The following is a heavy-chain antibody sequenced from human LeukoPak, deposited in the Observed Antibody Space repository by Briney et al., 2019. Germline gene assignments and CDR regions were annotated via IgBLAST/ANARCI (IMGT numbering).Heavy chain of an antibody. V-gene: IGHV1-2*02. CDR3: AIARTWDC. D-gene: IGHD2-8*01. J-gene: IGHJ4*02. CDR1: GYTFTGYY. Sequence: ASVKVSCKAAGYTFTGYYMHWVRQAPGLGLEGMGWINPNSGDTNYAQKLQGRVTMTRDTSISTAYMELSRLRSDDTAVYYCAIARTWDCWGQGTLVTVSS. CDR2: INPNSGDT.